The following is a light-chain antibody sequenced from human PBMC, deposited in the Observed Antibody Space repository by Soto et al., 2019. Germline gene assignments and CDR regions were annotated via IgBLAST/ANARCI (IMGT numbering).Light chain of an antibody. J-gene: IGKJ5*01. Sequence: EIVLTQSPGTLSLSPGEGATLSCKTSQSRGSNFLAWYQHKPGQAPRLLIYASSNRATGIPDRLSVSASGTDFTLTINRLEPEDFAVYYCQLYGISPHFGQGTRLEIK. CDR2: ASS. V-gene: IGKV3-20*01. CDR1: QSRGSNF. CDR3: QLYGISPH.